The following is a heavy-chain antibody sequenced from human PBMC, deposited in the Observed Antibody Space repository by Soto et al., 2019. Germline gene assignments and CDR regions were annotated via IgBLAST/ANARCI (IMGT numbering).Heavy chain of an antibody. J-gene: IGHJ6*02. CDR1: GYSFTSYW. V-gene: IGHV5-51*01. CDR3: ARHPASKGYDSSGYYFADYYYYGMDV. Sequence: GESLKISCKGSGYSFTSYWIGWVRQMPGKGLEWMGIIYPGDSDTRYSPSCQGQVTISADKSISTAYLQWSSLKASDTAMYYCARHPASKGYDSSGYYFADYYYYGMDVWGQGTTVTVSS. D-gene: IGHD3-22*01. CDR2: IYPGDSDT.